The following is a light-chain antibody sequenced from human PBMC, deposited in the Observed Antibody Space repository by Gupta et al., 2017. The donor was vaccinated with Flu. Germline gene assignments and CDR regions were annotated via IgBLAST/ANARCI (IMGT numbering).Light chain of an antibody. CDR1: SSDVGGYDY. Sequence: QSALTQPASVSGSPGPSITIPCTGTSSDVGGYDYVSWYQQHPGKAPKLMIYDVSNRPSGVSNRFSGSKSGNTASLTISGLQAEDEADYYCNSYSSSSTLIVFGGGTKLTVL. V-gene: IGLV2-14*03. CDR2: DVS. CDR3: NSYSSSSTLIV. J-gene: IGLJ2*01.